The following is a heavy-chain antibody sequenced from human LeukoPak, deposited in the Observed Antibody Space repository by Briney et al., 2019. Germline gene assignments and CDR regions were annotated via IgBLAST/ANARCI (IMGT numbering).Heavy chain of an antibody. V-gene: IGHV3-7*04. CDR1: GFPFSSYW. Sequence: GGSLRLSCVASGFPFSSYWMTWVRQAPGKGLEWAANIKRDGSKKSYVDSVKGRFTISRDNAKNSLYLQMNSLRAEDTAIYYCTRVGYIDEGIDYWGQGTLVTVSS. J-gene: IGHJ4*02. CDR2: IKRDGSKK. D-gene: IGHD5-24*01. CDR3: TRVGYIDEGIDY.